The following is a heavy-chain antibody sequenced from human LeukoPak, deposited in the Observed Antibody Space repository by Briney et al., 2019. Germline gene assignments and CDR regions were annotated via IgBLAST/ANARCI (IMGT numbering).Heavy chain of an antibody. CDR1: GGSISSYY. V-gene: IGHV4-4*07. J-gene: IGHJ5*02. Sequence: SETLSLTCTVSGGSISSYYWSWIRQPAGKGLEWIGRIYTSGSTNYNPSLKSRVTMSVDTSKNQFSLKLSSVTAADTAVSYCARDHYDILTGFLRFDPWGQGTLVTVSS. D-gene: IGHD3-9*01. CDR2: IYTSGST. CDR3: ARDHYDILTGFLRFDP.